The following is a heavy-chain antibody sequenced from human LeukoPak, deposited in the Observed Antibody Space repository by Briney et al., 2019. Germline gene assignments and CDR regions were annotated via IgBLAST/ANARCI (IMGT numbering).Heavy chain of an antibody. V-gene: IGHV1-2*02. J-gene: IGHJ5*02. CDR1: GYTFTGYY. Sequence: ASVKVSCKASGYTFTGYYMHWVRQAPGQGLEWMGWINPNSGGTNYARKFQGRVTMTRDTSISTAYMELSRLRSDDTAVYYCARAEESSGWSPPVAFDPWGQGTLVTVSS. CDR2: INPNSGGT. D-gene: IGHD6-19*01. CDR3: ARAEESSGWSPPVAFDP.